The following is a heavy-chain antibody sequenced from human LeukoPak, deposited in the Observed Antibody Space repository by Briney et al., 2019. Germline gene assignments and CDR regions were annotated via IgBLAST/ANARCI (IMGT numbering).Heavy chain of an antibody. CDR1: GYTFTGYY. V-gene: IGHV1-2*02. D-gene: IGHD3-3*01. Sequence: GASVKVSCKASGYTFTGYYMHWVRQAPGQGLEWMGWINPNSGGTNYAQKFQGRVTMTRDTSISTAYMELSRLRSDDTAVYYCARAAGRGYPSNHFDYWGQGTLVTVSS. CDR2: INPNSGGT. J-gene: IGHJ4*02. CDR3: ARAAGRGYPSNHFDY.